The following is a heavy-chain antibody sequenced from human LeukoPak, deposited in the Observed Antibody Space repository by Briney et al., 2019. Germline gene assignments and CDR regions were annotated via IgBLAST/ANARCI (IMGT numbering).Heavy chain of an antibody. Sequence: ASVKVSCRASGYXFTRYYIHWVRQAPGQGLECMGIINTSGGSTKYPQKPQGRVTMTRDTSTSTVYMELSSLRSEDTAVYYCARGGKIVGATTPDYWGQGTLVTVSS. CDR2: INTSGGST. V-gene: IGHV1-46*01. D-gene: IGHD1-26*01. J-gene: IGHJ4*02. CDR1: GYXFTRYY. CDR3: ARGGKIVGATTPDY.